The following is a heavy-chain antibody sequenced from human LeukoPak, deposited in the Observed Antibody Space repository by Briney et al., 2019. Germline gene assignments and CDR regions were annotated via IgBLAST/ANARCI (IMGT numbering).Heavy chain of an antibody. Sequence: GGSLRLSCAASGFTFSSYGMHWVRQAPGKGLDWVAFIHHDGSNKYYADSVRGRFTISRDNSKNTLYLQMNSLRAEDMAVYYCARDARPSIQLWLFDYWGQGTLVTVSS. CDR2: IHHDGSNK. D-gene: IGHD5-18*01. CDR3: ARDARPSIQLWLFDY. CDR1: GFTFSSYG. J-gene: IGHJ4*02. V-gene: IGHV3-30*02.